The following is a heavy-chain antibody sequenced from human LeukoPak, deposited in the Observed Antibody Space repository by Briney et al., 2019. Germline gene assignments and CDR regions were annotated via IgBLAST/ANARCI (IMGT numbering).Heavy chain of an antibody. D-gene: IGHD3-10*01. Sequence: GGSLRLSCVASGFSFTTHAMGWVRQAPGKGLEWVSHISGSGGSTKYSGSVKGRFTISRDNSKNTLYLQINSLRADDTAVYYCTKDQDPHSYGSGSYAPFDYWGQGTLVTVSS. V-gene: IGHV3-23*01. CDR2: ISGSGGST. J-gene: IGHJ4*02. CDR1: GFSFTTHA. CDR3: TKDQDPHSYGSGSYAPFDY.